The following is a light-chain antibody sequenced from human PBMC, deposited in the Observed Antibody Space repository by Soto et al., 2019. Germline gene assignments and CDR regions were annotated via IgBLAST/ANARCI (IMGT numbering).Light chain of an antibody. CDR2: WAS. J-gene: IGKJ5*01. CDR3: QQYYSPPMT. CDR1: QIVLYSSNNKNY. V-gene: IGKV4-1*01. Sequence: DIVMTQSPDSLAVSLVDMATINRKSSQIVLYSSNNKNYLAWYQQKLGQPPKLLFFWASTRESGVPDRFSGSGSGTDFTLTISSLQAEDVAVYYCQQYYSPPMTFGQGTRLEIK.